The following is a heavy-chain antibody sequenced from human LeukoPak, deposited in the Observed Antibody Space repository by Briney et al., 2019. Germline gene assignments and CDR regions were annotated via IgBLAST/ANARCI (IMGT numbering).Heavy chain of an antibody. Sequence: SQTLSLTCTVSGGSISSGGYYWSWLRQHPGTGLEWIGYIYYSGSTYYNPSLKSRVTISVDTSKNQFSLKLSSVTAADTAVYYCARSSHYDFWSGLDYGMDVWGQGTTVTVSS. D-gene: IGHD3-3*01. J-gene: IGHJ6*02. CDR1: GGSISSGGYY. CDR3: ARSSHYDFWSGLDYGMDV. V-gene: IGHV4-31*03. CDR2: IYYSGST.